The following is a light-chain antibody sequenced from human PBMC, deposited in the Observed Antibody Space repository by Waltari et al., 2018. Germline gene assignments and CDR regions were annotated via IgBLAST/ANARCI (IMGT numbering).Light chain of an antibody. CDR3: QQYYSTPRT. V-gene: IGKV4-1*01. Sequence: DIVMTQSPDSLAVSLGERATINCKSSQYVLYSTNNKNYLAWYQRKPGQPPKLRIYWASARESGVPDRFGGSGSGTDFTLTISSLQAEDVAVYYCQQYYSTPRTFGQGTKVEIK. J-gene: IGKJ1*01. CDR2: WAS. CDR1: QYVLYSTNNKNY.